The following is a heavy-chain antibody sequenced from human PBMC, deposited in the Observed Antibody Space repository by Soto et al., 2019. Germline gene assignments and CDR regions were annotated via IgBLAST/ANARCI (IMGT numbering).Heavy chain of an antibody. D-gene: IGHD3-3*01. CDR1: GGTLNNYA. CDR3: ATDSNYDVSNSF. V-gene: IGHV1-69*13. J-gene: IGHJ4*02. Sequence: SVKVSCKASGGTLNNYAINWVRQAPGQGLEWMGGILPVSAPPDYAQKFQGRVSITADHSASTVYMELSRLKSDDTAVYFCATDSNYDVSNSFWGQGTLVTVSS. CDR2: ILPVSAPP.